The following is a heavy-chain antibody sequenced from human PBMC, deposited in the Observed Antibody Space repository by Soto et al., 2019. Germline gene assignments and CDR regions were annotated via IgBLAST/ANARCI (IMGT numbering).Heavy chain of an antibody. CDR2: ISTTGNTI. CDR3: ARGNFAVVVSSSRWFDP. V-gene: IGHV3-48*02. J-gene: IGHJ5*02. D-gene: IGHD2-21*01. CDR1: GFTFSRFS. Sequence: PGGSLRLSCVASGFTFSRFSMNWVRQAPGKGLEWLSYISTTGNTIFYADSVKGRFTISRDNANNSLSLQMNSLRDEDTAVYYCARGNFAVVVSSSRWFDPWGQGTLVTVSS.